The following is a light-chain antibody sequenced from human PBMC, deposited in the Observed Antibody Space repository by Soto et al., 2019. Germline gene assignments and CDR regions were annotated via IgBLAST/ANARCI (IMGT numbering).Light chain of an antibody. Sequence: DIQMTQSPSTLSGSVGDRVTITCRASQTISSWLAWYQQNPGKAPKLLIYKASTLKSGVPSRFSGSGSGTESALTIRNLQRDDFATYYRQHYNSYSEAFGQGTKVELK. CDR3: QHYNSYSEA. CDR2: KAS. CDR1: QTISSW. J-gene: IGKJ1*01. V-gene: IGKV1-5*03.